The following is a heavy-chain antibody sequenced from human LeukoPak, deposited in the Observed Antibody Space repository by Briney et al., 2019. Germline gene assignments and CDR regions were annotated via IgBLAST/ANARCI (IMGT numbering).Heavy chain of an antibody. Sequence: PGGSLRLSCAASGFTVSSNYMSWVRQAPGKGLEWVSYISSSSSTIYYADSVKGRFTISRDNAKNSLYLQMNSLRAEDTAVYYCARWGFVYQLLYGEYWGQGTLVTVSS. CDR3: ARWGFVYQLLYGEY. D-gene: IGHD2-2*02. J-gene: IGHJ4*02. V-gene: IGHV3-48*01. CDR1: GFTVSSNY. CDR2: ISSSSSTI.